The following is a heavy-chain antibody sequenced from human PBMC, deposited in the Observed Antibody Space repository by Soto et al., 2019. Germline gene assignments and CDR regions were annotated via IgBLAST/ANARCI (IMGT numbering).Heavy chain of an antibody. J-gene: IGHJ6*02. V-gene: IGHV3-21*01. CDR2: ISSSSSYI. Sequence: GSLRLSCAASGFTFSSYSMNWVRQAPGKGLEWVSSISSSSSYIYYADSVKGRFTISRDNAKNSLYLQMNSLRAEDTAVYYCARDSGDYYDSSGYSYYYYYYGMDVWGQGTTVTVSS. CDR1: GFTFSSYS. D-gene: IGHD3-22*01. CDR3: ARDSGDYYDSSGYSYYYYYYGMDV.